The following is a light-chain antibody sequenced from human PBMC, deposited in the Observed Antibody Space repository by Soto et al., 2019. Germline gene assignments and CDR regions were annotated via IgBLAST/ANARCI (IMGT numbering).Light chain of an antibody. Sequence: EIVLTQSPATLSLSPGERATLSCRASQSVSSYLAWYQQKPGQAPRLLIYDASNRATGIPARFSGSGSGTDFTLTISSIEPEDCAVYYCQQRSNWPPVTFGGGTKVEIK. CDR2: DAS. V-gene: IGKV3-11*01. CDR3: QQRSNWPPVT. CDR1: QSVSSY. J-gene: IGKJ4*01.